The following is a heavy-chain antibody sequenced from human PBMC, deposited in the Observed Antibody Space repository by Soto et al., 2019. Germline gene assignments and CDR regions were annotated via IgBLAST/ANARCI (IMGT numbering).Heavy chain of an antibody. J-gene: IGHJ6*02. D-gene: IGHD6-13*01. CDR2: ISYDGSNK. V-gene: IGHV3-30*18. CDR1: GFTFSSYG. Sequence: PGGSLRLSCAASGFTFSSYGMHWVRQAPGKGLEWVAVISYDGSNKYYADSVKGRFTISRDNSKNTLYLQMNSLRAEDTAVYYCAKDKGVEGIAAAGTQAVDLRIYYYYYYGMDVWGQGTTVTVSS. CDR3: AKDKGVEGIAAAGTQAVDLRIYYYYYYGMDV.